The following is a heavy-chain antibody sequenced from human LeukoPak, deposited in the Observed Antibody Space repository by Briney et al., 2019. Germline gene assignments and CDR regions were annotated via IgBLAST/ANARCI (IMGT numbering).Heavy chain of an antibody. Sequence: GASVKVSCKASGYSFTSYGINWVRQAPGQGLEWMGWISGYNGVTSYAQRLQGRVTMTTDTSTSTAYMELRSLISDDTAVYYCARGERITMFGVVMPFDPWAREPWSPSPQ. CDR1: GYSFTSYG. V-gene: IGHV1-18*01. CDR2: ISGYNGVT. D-gene: IGHD3-3*01. CDR3: ARGERITMFGVVMPFDP. J-gene: IGHJ5*02.